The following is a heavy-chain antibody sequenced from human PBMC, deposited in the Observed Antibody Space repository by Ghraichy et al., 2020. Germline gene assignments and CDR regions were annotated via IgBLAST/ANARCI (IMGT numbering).Heavy chain of an antibody. CDR2: MNQDGSQI. CDR1: GFTFSDYW. V-gene: IGHV3-7*04. Sequence: GGSLRLSCAASGFTFSDYWMSWVRQAPGKGLEWVANMNQDGSQILYVDSLKGRFTMSRDNAKNSLYLQMNNLRTEDTAIYYCTKDIKFPGSFFYFDCWGQGTLVTVSS. J-gene: IGHJ4*02. CDR3: TKDIKFPGSFFYFDC.